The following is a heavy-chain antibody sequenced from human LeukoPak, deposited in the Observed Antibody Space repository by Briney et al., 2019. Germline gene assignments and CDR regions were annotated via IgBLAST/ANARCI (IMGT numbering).Heavy chain of an antibody. J-gene: IGHJ6*03. V-gene: IGHV4-34*01. CDR1: GGSFSGYY. CDR3: ARRGGRAWYYYYMDV. Sequence: SETLSLTCAVYGGSFSGYYWSWIRQPPGKGLEWIGEINHSGSTNYNPSLKSRVTISVDTSKNQFSLKLSSVTAADTAVYYCARRGGRAWYYYYMDVWGKGTTVTVSS. CDR2: INHSGST. D-gene: IGHD3-10*01.